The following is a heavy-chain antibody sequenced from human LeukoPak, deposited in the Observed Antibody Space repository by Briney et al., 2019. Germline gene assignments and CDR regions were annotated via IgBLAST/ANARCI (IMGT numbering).Heavy chain of an antibody. Sequence: GGSLRLSCAASGVIFNNFAFHWVRQAPGKGLEWVAAISYDGSNKYYADSVRGRLTISRDNSKNTLYLQMNSLRAEDTAVHYCARAGRADGDYHYFEYWGQGTLVTVSS. CDR3: ARAGRADGDYHYFEY. CDR1: GVIFNNFA. V-gene: IGHV3-30-3*01. J-gene: IGHJ4*02. D-gene: IGHD4-17*01. CDR2: ISYDGSNK.